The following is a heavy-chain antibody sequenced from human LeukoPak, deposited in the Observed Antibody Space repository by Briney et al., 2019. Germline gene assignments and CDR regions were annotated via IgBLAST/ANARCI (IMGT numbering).Heavy chain of an antibody. J-gene: IGHJ1*01. V-gene: IGHV1-58*01. CDR3: AASRSGVAVAGTELQH. Sequence: SVKVSCKASGFTFTTSAVQWLRQPRGQRLEWIGWFVVGSGNTNYAQKFQERVTITRDMSTSTAYMELSSLRSEDTAVYYCAASRSGVAVAGTELQHWGQGTLVTVSS. CDR1: GFTFTTSA. D-gene: IGHD6-19*01. CDR2: FVVGSGNT.